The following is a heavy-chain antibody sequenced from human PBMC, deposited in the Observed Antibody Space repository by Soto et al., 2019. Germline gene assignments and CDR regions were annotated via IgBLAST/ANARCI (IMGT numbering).Heavy chain of an antibody. CDR2: ISDYNGNT. V-gene: IGHV1-18*01. CDR3: ARAVAVAGSFPTQDDY. CDR1: GYTFTSYG. J-gene: IGHJ4*02. D-gene: IGHD6-19*01. Sequence: QVQLVQSGAEVKKPGASVKVSCKASGYTFTSYGISWVRQAPGQGLEWMGWISDYNGNTNYAQKLQGRVTMTTDTSTSTAYMELRSLRSDDTAVYYCARAVAVAGSFPTQDDYWGKGTLVTVSS.